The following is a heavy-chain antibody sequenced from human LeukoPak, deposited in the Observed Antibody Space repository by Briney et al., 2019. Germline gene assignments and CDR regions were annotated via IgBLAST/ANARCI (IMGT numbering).Heavy chain of an antibody. Sequence: SETLSLTCTVSGGSISSGSYYWSWIRQPAGKGLEWIGRIYTSGSTNYNPSLKSRVTISVDTSKNQFSLKLSSVTAADTAVYYCARGAYCGGDCRTLFDYWGQGTLVAVSS. V-gene: IGHV4-61*02. D-gene: IGHD2-21*01. CDR3: ARGAYCGGDCRTLFDY. J-gene: IGHJ4*02. CDR1: GGSISSGSYY. CDR2: IYTSGST.